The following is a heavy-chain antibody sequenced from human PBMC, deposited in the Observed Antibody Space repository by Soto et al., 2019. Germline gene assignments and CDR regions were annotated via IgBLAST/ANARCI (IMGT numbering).Heavy chain of an antibody. CDR3: ASSLKYYYGSGSYYSRLGVYMDV. D-gene: IGHD3-10*01. J-gene: IGHJ6*03. Sequence: ASVKVSCKASGYTFTSYYMHWVRQAPGQGLEWMGIINPSGGSTSYAQKFQGRVTMTRDTSTSTVYMELSSLRSEDTAVYYCASSLKYYYGSGSYYSRLGVYMDVWGKGTTVTVSS. CDR2: INPSGGST. CDR1: GYTFTSYY. V-gene: IGHV1-46*03.